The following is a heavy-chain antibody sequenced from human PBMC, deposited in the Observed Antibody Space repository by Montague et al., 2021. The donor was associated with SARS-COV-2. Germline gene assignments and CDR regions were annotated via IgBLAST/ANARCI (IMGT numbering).Heavy chain of an antibody. CDR3: ARLLYGSYYFYFDY. D-gene: IGHD1-26*01. Sequence: SETLSLTCTVSGDSISSSYYQWGWIRQPPGKGLEWIGTIYSSGSTYYNPSLKSRVTISVDTSKNQFSLKLTSVTAADTAVYYCARLLYGSYYFYFDYWGQGTLVTVSS. V-gene: IGHV4-39*01. CDR1: GDSISSSYYQ. J-gene: IGHJ4*02. CDR2: IYSSGST.